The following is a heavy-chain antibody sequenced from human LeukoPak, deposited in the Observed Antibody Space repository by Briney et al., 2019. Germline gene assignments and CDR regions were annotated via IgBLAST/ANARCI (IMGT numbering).Heavy chain of an antibody. D-gene: IGHD2-8*01. J-gene: IGHJ6*03. Sequence: GGSLRLSCAASGFTFSSYWMSWVRQAPGKGLEWVANIKQDGREKYYGDSVKGRFTISRDNAKNSLYLQMNSLRAEDTAVYYCARDGDGRVYAHYYMDVWGKGTTVTVSS. V-gene: IGHV3-7*01. CDR2: IKQDGREK. CDR3: ARDGDGRVYAHYYMDV. CDR1: GFTFSSYW.